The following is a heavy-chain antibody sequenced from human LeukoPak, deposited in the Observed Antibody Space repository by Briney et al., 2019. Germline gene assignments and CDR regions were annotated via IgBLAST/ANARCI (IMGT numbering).Heavy chain of an antibody. J-gene: IGHJ5*02. CDR2: VDPEDGET. CDR1: GYTFTDYY. D-gene: IGHD6-13*01. Sequence: GASVKVSCKVSGYTFTDYYMHWVQQAPGKGLEWMGLVDPEDGETIYAEKFQGRVTITADTSTDTAYMELSSLRSEDMAVYYCATFQQQLVLDWFDPWGQGTLVTVSS. V-gene: IGHV1-69-2*01. CDR3: ATFQQQLVLDWFDP.